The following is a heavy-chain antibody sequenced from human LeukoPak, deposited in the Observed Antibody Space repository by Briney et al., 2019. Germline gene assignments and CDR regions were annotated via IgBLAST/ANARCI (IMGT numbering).Heavy chain of an antibody. CDR1: GFTFGDYA. CDR3: SREEGGSCNF. J-gene: IGHJ4*02. CDR2: IRSRAYGGTT. Sequence: GGSLRLSCTASGFTFGDYAMSWVRQAPGKGLEWVCFIRSRAYGGTTEYAASVKGRFTISRDDSKSIAYLQMNSRKTEDTAVYYCSREEGGSCNFWGQGTLVTVSS. D-gene: IGHD2-15*01. V-gene: IGHV3-49*04.